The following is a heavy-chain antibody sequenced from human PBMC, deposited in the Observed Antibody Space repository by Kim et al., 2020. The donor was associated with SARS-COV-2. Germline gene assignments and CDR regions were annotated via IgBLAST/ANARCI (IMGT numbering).Heavy chain of an antibody. J-gene: IGHJ3*02. CDR2: IYPGDSDT. V-gene: IGHV5-51*01. D-gene: IGHD3-22*01. Sequence: GESLKISCKGSGYSFTSYWIGWVRQMPGKGLEWMGIIYPGDSDTRYSPSFQGQVTISADKSISTAYLQWSSLKASDTAMYYCARHAGRDYYDSSGYSDAFDIWGQGTMVNVSS. CDR3: ARHAGRDYYDSSGYSDAFDI. CDR1: GYSFTSYW.